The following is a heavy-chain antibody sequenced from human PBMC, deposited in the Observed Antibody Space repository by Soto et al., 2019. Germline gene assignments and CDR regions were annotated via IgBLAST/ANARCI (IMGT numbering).Heavy chain of an antibody. Sequence: QLVESGGGLIQAGGSTRLSCLVSGFTVSTYNMAWVRQAPGKGLEWASIIQSGGATSYPDSAQGRFTISRDNSKNTVYLQMSSLRVEDTGVYSCVRVLYGSGVVDFWGQGSLITVS. CDR3: VRVLYGSGVVDF. CDR2: IQSGGAT. CDR1: GFTVSTYN. J-gene: IGHJ4*02. V-gene: IGHV3-53*01. D-gene: IGHD3-10*01.